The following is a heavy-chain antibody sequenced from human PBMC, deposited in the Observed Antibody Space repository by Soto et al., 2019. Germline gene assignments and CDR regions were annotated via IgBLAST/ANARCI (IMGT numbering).Heavy chain of an antibody. CDR2: ISSSSSYI. Sequence: GGSLRLSCAASGFTFSSYSMNWVRQAPGKGLEWVSSISSSSSYIYYADSVKGRFTISRDNAKNSLYLQMNSLRAEDTAVYYCARGVGYGDGAFDIWGQGTMVTVSS. CDR3: ARGVGYGDGAFDI. CDR1: GFTFSSYS. V-gene: IGHV3-21*01. D-gene: IGHD4-17*01. J-gene: IGHJ3*02.